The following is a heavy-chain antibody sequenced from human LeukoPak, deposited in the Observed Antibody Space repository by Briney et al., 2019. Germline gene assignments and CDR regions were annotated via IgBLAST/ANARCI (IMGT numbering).Heavy chain of an antibody. Sequence: PGGSLRLSCAASGFTFSDYSMNWVRQAPGKGLEWVSSISSSSDYIYYADSLKGRFTISRDNARNSLYLQMSSLRAEDTAVYYCARDIAGRELLDYWGQGTLVTVSS. V-gene: IGHV3-21*01. D-gene: IGHD1-7*01. CDR1: GFTFSDYS. CDR3: ARDIAGRELLDY. J-gene: IGHJ4*02. CDR2: ISSSSDYI.